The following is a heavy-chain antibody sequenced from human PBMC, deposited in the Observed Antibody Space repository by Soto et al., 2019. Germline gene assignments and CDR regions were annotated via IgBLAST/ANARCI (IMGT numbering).Heavy chain of an antibody. CDR1: GFTFSNYA. CDR2: ISNSGGTT. CDR3: ATRNYYDSRGYYYHYYFDY. D-gene: IGHD3-22*01. V-gene: IGHV3-23*01. Sequence: GGSLRLSCAASGFTFSNYAMSWVRQAPGKGLEWVSGISNSGGTTYYADSVKGRFTISRDNSKNALYLQMNSLRAEDTAVYYCATRNYYDSRGYYYHYYFDYWGQGTLVTVSS. J-gene: IGHJ4*02.